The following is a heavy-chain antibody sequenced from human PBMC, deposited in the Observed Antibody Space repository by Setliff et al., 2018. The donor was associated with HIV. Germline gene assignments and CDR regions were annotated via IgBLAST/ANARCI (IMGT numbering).Heavy chain of an antibody. CDR1: GFTFSRAW. CDR2: IKSKFDGGTT. V-gene: IGHV3-15*01. CDR3: VLHPPLDP. J-gene: IGHJ5*02. D-gene: IGHD4-4*01. Sequence: PGESLRLSCAASGFTFSRAWMTWVRQAPGKGLEWVGLIKSKFDGGTTDYAAPVRGRFTISRDDFRDTLYLQMNGLQVEDTATYFCVLHPPLDPWGQGTLVTVSS.